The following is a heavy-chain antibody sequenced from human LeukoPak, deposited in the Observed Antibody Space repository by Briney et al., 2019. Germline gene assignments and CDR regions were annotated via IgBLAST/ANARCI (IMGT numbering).Heavy chain of an antibody. V-gene: IGHV3-23*01. CDR1: GFTFSSYA. D-gene: IGHD1-26*01. CDR2: ISGSGGST. Sequence: GGSLRLSCAASGFTFSSYAMSWVRQAPGKGLEWVSAISGSGGSTYYADSVKGRFTISRDNSKNTLYLQMNSLRAEDTAVYYCANFKWETLYLDYWGQGTLVTVSS. J-gene: IGHJ4*02. CDR3: ANFKWETLYLDY.